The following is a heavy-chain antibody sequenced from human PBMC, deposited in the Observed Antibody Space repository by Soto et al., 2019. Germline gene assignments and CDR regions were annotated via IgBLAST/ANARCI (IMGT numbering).Heavy chain of an antibody. CDR3: ARDRITTRGDAFDL. Sequence: QVQLVQSGAEVRKPGSSVKVSCKAPGGTFSTYIISWVRQAPGQGLEWMGRIIPIPDITNYAQKVRGSTTLTENRSTSTAYMELTSLKSEDTAVYYCARDRITTRGDAFDLWGQGTMVTVSS. V-gene: IGHV1-69*02. CDR2: IIPIPDIT. J-gene: IGHJ3*01. D-gene: IGHD3-3*01. CDR1: GGTFSTYI.